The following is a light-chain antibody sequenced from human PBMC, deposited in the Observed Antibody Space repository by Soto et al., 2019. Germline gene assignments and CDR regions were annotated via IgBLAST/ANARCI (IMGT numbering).Light chain of an antibody. CDR1: QSVSSN. J-gene: IGKJ5*01. V-gene: IGKV3-15*01. CDR2: GAT. Sequence: SCRASQSVSSNYLAWYQQKPGQAPRLLIHGATTRATGIPARFSGSGSGTEFTLTISSLQSEDFAVYYCQQSDTFGQGTRLEI. CDR3: QQSDT.